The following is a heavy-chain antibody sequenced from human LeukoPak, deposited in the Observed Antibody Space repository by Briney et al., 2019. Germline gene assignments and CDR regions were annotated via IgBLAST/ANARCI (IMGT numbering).Heavy chain of an antibody. J-gene: IGHJ4*02. Sequence: GASVKVSCKASGYTFTDYYLLWVRQAPGQGPEWMGWISPNSGGTNYAQNFKGRVTMTRDTSISTAYLELNSLTSDDTAVYYCARGIDYYDSSGSGYWGQGTLVTVSS. V-gene: IGHV1-2*02. CDR3: ARGIDYYDSSGSGY. CDR2: ISPNSGGT. CDR1: GYTFTDYY. D-gene: IGHD3-22*01.